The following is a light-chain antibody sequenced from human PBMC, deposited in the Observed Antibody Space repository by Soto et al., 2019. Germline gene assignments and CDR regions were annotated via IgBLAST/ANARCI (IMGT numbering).Light chain of an antibody. J-gene: IGLJ2*01. Sequence: QAVVTQPPSASGSPGQSVTISCTGTSSDIGAYIYVSWYQQHPGKAPKLMIYEFSKRPSGVPDRFSGSKSGNTASLTVSGLQAEDEANYYCSTYAGSNNHVIFGGGTQLTVL. CDR2: EFS. V-gene: IGLV2-8*01. CDR1: SSDIGAYIY. CDR3: STYAGSNNHVI.